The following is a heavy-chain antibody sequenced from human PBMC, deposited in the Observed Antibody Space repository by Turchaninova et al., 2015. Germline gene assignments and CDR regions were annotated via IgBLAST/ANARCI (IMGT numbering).Heavy chain of an antibody. CDR2: ISGSGGST. J-gene: IGHJ4*02. CDR3: AKDSPIAVAGHELFEY. V-gene: IGHV3-23*04. CDR1: GFTFSNYV. Sequence: EVQVVESGGGLVQPGGSLRLSCAASGFTFSNYVMGWVRQAPGKGLEWGSAISGSGGSTDYPDSAKGRFTVSRDHSKNTLYLQMNSLIAEDTALYYCAKDSPIAVAGHELFEYWGQGTLVTVSS. D-gene: IGHD6-19*01.